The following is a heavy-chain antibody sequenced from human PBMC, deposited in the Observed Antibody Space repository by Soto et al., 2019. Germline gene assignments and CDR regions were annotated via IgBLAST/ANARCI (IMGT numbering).Heavy chain of an antibody. CDR2: IIPIFGTA. CDR3: ARVFYGDYVGWFAP. J-gene: IGHJ5*02. D-gene: IGHD4-17*01. V-gene: IGHV1-69*13. Sequence: GASVKVSCKASGGTFSSYAISWVRQAPGQGLEWMGGIIPIFGTANYAQKFQGRVTITADESTSTAYMELSSLRSEGTAVYYCARVFYGDYVGWFAPWGQGTLVTVSS. CDR1: GGTFSSYA.